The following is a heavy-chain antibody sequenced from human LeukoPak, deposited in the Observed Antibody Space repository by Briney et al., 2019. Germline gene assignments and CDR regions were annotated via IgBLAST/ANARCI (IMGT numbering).Heavy chain of an antibody. CDR1: GGTFSSYG. CDR3: ASLPDSSGNYFDY. D-gene: IGHD6-19*01. J-gene: IGHJ4*02. V-gene: IGHV1-2*02. CDR2: INPNSGGT. Sequence: ASVKVSCKASGGTFSSYGIIWVRQAPGQGLEWMGWINPNSGGTNYAQKFQGRVTMTRDTSISTAYMELSRLRSDDTAVYYCASLPDSSGNYFDYWGQGTLVTVSS.